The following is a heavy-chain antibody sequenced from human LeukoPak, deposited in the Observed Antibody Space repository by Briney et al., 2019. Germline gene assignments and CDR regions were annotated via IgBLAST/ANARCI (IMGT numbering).Heavy chain of an antibody. J-gene: IGHJ4*02. V-gene: IGHV1-18*01. D-gene: IGHD3-9*01. CDR1: GYTFTSYG. CDR2: ISAYNDNT. CDR3: ARVHYDILTGYSYFDY. Sequence: GASVKVSCKASGYTFTSYGSSWVRQAPGRGLEWVGWISAYNDNTNYAQKLQGRVTMTTDTSTSTAYMELRSLRSDDTAVYYCARVHYDILTGYSYFDYWGQGTLVTVSS.